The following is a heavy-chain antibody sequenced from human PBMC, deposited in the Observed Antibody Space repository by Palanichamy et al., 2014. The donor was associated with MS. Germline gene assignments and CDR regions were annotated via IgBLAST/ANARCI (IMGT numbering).Heavy chain of an antibody. D-gene: IGHD4-23*01. CDR2: TYYRSEWYN. CDR1: GDNVSSNSAA. J-gene: IGHJ4*02. Sequence: QVQLQQSGPGLVKPSQTLSLTCAISGDNVSSNSAAWHWIRQSPSRGLEWLGRTYYRSEWYNDYAVSVTSRVTINPDTSKNQFSLHLNSVTPDDTAIYYCARGNRTVAGPFDYWGQGTLVTVSS. V-gene: IGHV6-1*01. CDR3: ARGNRTVAGPFDY.